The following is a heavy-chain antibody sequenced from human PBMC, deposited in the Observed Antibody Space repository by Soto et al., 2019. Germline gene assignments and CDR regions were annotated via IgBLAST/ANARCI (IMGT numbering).Heavy chain of an antibody. V-gene: IGHV3-7*03. CDR1: GFTFSSYW. Sequence: PGGSLRLSCAASGFTFSSYWMSWVRQAPGKGLEWVANIKQDGSEKYYVDSVKGRFTISRDNAKNSLYLQMNSLRAEDTAVYYCARRRGGYYDSSGSFDYRGQASLVTVSS. CDR2: IKQDGSEK. J-gene: IGHJ4*02. D-gene: IGHD3-22*01. CDR3: ARRRGGYYDSSGSFDY.